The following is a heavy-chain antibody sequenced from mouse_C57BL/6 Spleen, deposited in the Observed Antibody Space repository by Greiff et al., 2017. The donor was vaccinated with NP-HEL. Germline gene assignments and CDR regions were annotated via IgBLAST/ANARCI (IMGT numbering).Heavy chain of an antibody. J-gene: IGHJ2*01. CDR3: ARKDRLLYGFDY. CDR2: IYPGDGDT. D-gene: IGHD2-1*01. V-gene: IGHV1-82*01. CDR1: GYAFSSSW. Sequence: QVQLQQSGPELVKPGASVKISCKASGYAFSSSWMNWVKQRPGKGLEWIGRIYPGDGDTNCNGKFKGKATLTADKSSSTAYMQLSSLTSEDSAVYFCARKDRLLYGFDYWGQGTTLTVSS.